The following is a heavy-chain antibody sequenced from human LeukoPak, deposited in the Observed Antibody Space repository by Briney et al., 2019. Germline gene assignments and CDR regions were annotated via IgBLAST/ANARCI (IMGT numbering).Heavy chain of an antibody. CDR3: ARDYLLGYCSGGSCSERGY. Sequence: SETLSLTCTVSGGSISSYYWSWIRQPPGKGLEWIGYIYYSGSTNYNPSLKSRVTISVDTSKNQFSLKLSSVTAADTAVYYCARDYLLGYCSGGSCSERGYWGQGTLVTVSS. J-gene: IGHJ4*02. V-gene: IGHV4-59*12. CDR2: IYYSGST. CDR1: GGSISSYY. D-gene: IGHD2-15*01.